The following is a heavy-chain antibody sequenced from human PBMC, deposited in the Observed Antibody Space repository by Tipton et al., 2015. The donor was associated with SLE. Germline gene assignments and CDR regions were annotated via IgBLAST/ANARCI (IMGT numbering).Heavy chain of an antibody. V-gene: IGHV4-39*07. CDR1: GVSISRSSHF. CDR3: ARGGYDFWSGPGNY. D-gene: IGHD3-3*01. CDR2: IYTSGST. Sequence: TLSLTCTVSGVSISRSSHFWGWIRQPPGKGLEWIGRIYTSGSTNYSPSLKSRVTISVDTSKNQFSLKLSSVTAADTAVYYCARGGYDFWSGPGNYWGQGTLVTVSS. J-gene: IGHJ4*02.